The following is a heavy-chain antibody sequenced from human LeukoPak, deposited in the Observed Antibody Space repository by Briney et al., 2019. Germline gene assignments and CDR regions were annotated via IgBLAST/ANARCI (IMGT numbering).Heavy chain of an antibody. CDR1: GLTFSSYW. Sequence: PGGSLRLSCAASGLTFSSYWMSWVRQAPGKGLEWVANIEQDGSEKYYVDSVKGRFTISRDNAKNSLYLQMNSLRAEDTAVYYCAKPAVIIAAAGPSYWGQGTLVTVSS. V-gene: IGHV3-7*03. D-gene: IGHD6-13*01. J-gene: IGHJ4*02. CDR2: IEQDGSEK. CDR3: AKPAVIIAAAGPSY.